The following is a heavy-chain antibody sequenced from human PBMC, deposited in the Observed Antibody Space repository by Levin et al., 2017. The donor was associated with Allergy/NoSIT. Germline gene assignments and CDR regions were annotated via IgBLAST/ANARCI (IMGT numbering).Heavy chain of an antibody. CDR1: GGSISSYY. CDR3: ARMDCSSTSCYAVMGLNWFDP. Sequence: PSETLSLTCTVSGGSISSYYWSWIRQPPGKGLEWIGYIYYSGSTNYNPSLKSRVTISVDTSKNQFSLKLSSVTAADTAVYYCARMDCSSTSCYAVMGLNWFDPWGQGTLVTVSS. CDR2: IYYSGST. J-gene: IGHJ5*02. D-gene: IGHD2-2*01. V-gene: IGHV4-59*01.